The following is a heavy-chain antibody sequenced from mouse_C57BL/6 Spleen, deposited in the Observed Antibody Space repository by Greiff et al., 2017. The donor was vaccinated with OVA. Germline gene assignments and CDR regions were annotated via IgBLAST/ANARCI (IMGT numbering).Heavy chain of an antibody. J-gene: IGHJ4*01. D-gene: IGHD1-1*01. CDR3: AREGYYGSSYDAMDY. Sequence: EVKLMESGGDLVKPGGSLKLSCAASGFTFSSYGMSWVRQTPDKRLEWLATISSGGSYTYYPDSVKGRFTISRDNAKNTLYLQMSSLKSEDTAMYYCAREGYYGSSYDAMDYWGQGTSVTVSS. V-gene: IGHV5-6*01. CDR2: ISSGGSYT. CDR1: GFTFSSYG.